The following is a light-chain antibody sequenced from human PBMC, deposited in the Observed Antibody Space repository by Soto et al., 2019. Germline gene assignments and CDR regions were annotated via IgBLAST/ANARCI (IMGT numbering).Light chain of an antibody. CDR2: GAS. V-gene: IGKV3-20*01. CDR3: QQYDSSHPIT. Sequence: EIVLTQSPCTLSFSPVQRSTLSCRASQSVSRSYLAWYQQKPGQAPRLLIYGASTGATGFPDRFSGSGSGTDFALTISRLEPEDFAVYYCQQYDSSHPITFGQGTRLEIK. J-gene: IGKJ5*01. CDR1: QSVSRSY.